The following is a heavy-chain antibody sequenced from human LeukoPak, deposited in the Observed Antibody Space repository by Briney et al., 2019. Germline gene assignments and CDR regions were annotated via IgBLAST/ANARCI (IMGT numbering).Heavy chain of an antibody. Sequence: GSLRLSCAASGFTFSSYAMSWIRQPPGKGLEWIGEINHSGSTNYNPSLKSRVTISVDTSKNQFSLKLSSVTAADTAVYYCARKRYYDILTGRNWFDPWGQGTLVTVSS. CDR2: INHSGST. CDR3: ARKRYYDILTGRNWFDP. V-gene: IGHV4-34*01. CDR1: GFTFSSYA. J-gene: IGHJ5*02. D-gene: IGHD3-9*01.